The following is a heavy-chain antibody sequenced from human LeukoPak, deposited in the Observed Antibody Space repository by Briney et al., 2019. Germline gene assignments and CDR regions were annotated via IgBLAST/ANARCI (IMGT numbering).Heavy chain of an antibody. D-gene: IGHD5-24*01. CDR2: INPNSGGT. CDR3: AREEPEMATIGNWFDP. CDR1: GYTFTGYY. Sequence: ASVKVSCKASGYTFTGYYMHWVRQAPGQGLEWMGWINPNSGGTNYAQKFQGRVTMTRDTSISTAYMELSRLRSDDTAVYYCAREEPEMATIGNWFDPLGQGTLVTVSS. J-gene: IGHJ5*02. V-gene: IGHV1-2*02.